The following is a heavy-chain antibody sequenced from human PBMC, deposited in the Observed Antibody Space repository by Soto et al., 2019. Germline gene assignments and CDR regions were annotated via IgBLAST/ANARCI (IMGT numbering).Heavy chain of an antibody. Sequence: LSLTCTVSGGSISSGGYYWSWIRQHPGKGLEWIGYIYYSGSTYYNPSLKSRVTISVDTSKNQFSLKLSSVTAADTAVYYCARGGDGYLLIYYGMDVWGQGTTVTVSS. V-gene: IGHV4-31*03. CDR3: ARGGDGYLLIYYGMDV. CDR2: IYYSGST. CDR1: GGSISSGGYY. D-gene: IGHD5-12*01. J-gene: IGHJ6*02.